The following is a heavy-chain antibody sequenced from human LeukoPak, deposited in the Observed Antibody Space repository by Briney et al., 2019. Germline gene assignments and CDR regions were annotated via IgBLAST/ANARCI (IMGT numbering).Heavy chain of an antibody. CDR3: ARDPPDYTGGY. V-gene: IGHV4-30-4*08. J-gene: IGHJ4*02. D-gene: IGHD4-11*01. CDR2: IYYSGST. CDR1: GGSISSGDYY. Sequence: SETLSLTCTVSGGSISSGDYYWSWIRQPPGKGLEWIGYIYYSGSTYYNPSLKSRVTISVDTSKNQFSLKLSSVTAADTAVYYCARDPPDYTGGYWGQETLVTVSS.